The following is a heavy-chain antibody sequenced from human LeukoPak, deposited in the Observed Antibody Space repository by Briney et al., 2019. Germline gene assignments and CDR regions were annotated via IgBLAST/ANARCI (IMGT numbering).Heavy chain of an antibody. Sequence: ASLKVSCKASGDTFTSYGISWVRQAPGQGLEWMGWISAYNGNTNYAQKLQGRVTMTTDTSTSTAYMELRSLRSDDTAVYYCARVFPRGYDFWSGYFGQNFDYWGQGTMVTVSS. V-gene: IGHV1-18*01. CDR1: GDTFTSYG. D-gene: IGHD3-3*01. CDR2: ISAYNGNT. J-gene: IGHJ4*02. CDR3: ARVFPRGYDFWSGYFGQNFDY.